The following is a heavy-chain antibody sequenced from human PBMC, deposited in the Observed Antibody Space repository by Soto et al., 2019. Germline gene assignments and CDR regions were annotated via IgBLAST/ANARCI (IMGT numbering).Heavy chain of an antibody. Sequence: QVPLVQSGAEVKKPGASVKVSCKASGYTFTSYDINWVRQATGQGLEWMGWMNPNSGNTGYAQKFQGRVTMTRNTSISTAYMELSSLRSEDTAVYYCARGKEITFGGVIVRSGDYWGQGTLVTVSS. D-gene: IGHD3-16*02. J-gene: IGHJ4*02. CDR3: ARGKEITFGGVIVRSGDY. CDR2: MNPNSGNT. V-gene: IGHV1-8*01. CDR1: GYTFTSYD.